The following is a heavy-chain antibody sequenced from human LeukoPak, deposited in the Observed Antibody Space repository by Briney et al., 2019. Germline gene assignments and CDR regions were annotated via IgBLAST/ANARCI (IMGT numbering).Heavy chain of an antibody. CDR1: GGTFSIYA. D-gene: IGHD4-17*01. CDR2: IIPIFGTA. CDR3: AVKGSSDYGDYVWWCDP. V-gene: IGHV1-69*13. Sequence: SVKVSCKASGGTFSIYAISWVRQAPGQGREWMGEIIPIFGTANYAQKFQGRVTITADESTSTHYMELSSLRSEDTAVYYCAVKGSSDYGDYVWWCDPWGQGTLVTVSS. J-gene: IGHJ5*02.